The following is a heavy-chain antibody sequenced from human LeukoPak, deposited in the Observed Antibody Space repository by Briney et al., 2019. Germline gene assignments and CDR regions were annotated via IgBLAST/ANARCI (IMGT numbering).Heavy chain of an antibody. J-gene: IGHJ4*02. D-gene: IGHD3-22*01. CDR1: GFTFSSYW. V-gene: IGHV3-74*01. Sequence: GSLRLSCAASGFTFSSYWMHLVRQAPGKGLVWVSRINSDGSSTSYADSVKGRFTISRDNAKNTLYLQMNSLRAEDTAVYYCASDNYYDSSGYYFWGQGTLVTVSS. CDR2: INSDGSST. CDR3: ASDNYYDSSGYYF.